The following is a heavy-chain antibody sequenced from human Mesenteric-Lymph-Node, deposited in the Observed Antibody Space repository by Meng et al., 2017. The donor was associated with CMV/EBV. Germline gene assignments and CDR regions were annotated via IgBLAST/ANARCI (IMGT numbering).Heavy chain of an antibody. D-gene: IGHD6-19*01. J-gene: IGHJ6*02. CDR2: INHSGST. CDR1: GGSFSGYY. Sequence: SETLSLTCAVYGGSFSGYYWSWIRQPPGKGLEWIGEINHSGSTNYNPSLKSRVTISVDTSKNQLSLKLSSVTAADTAVYYCARISGWYYYYYYGMDVWGQGTTVTVSS. V-gene: IGHV4-34*01. CDR3: ARISGWYYYYYYGMDV.